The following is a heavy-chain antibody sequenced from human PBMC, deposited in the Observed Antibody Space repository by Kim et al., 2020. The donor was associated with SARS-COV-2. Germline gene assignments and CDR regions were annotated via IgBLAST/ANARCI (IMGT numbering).Heavy chain of an antibody. D-gene: IGHD3-10*01. V-gene: IGHV3-9*01. CDR1: GFTFGDYS. CDR2: IRKDNGFI. J-gene: IGHJ4*02. Sequence: GGSLRLSCAGSGFTFGDYSMLWVRQAPGKGLQWVSGIRKDNGFIDYADSVKGRFTISRDNGANSLYLQMNRLRPEDTALYYCVKGGGSGSYSGDYWGQGTLVTVSS. CDR3: VKGGGSGSYSGDY.